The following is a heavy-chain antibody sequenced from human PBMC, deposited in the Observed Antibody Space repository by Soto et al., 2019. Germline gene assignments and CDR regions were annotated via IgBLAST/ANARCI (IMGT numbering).Heavy chain of an antibody. V-gene: IGHV1-69*01. CDR1: GGSFSNFV. CDR3: ARDVGGEAIIRY. Sequence: QVQLVQSGAEVKKPGSSVKVSCKASGGSFSNFVISWVRQAPGQGLEWMGGIIPNFGTTNYAQKFQGKVTITADETTRTAYLELSGMTAEYTSVYYCARDVGGEAIIRYGGQGTLVTVSS. J-gene: IGHJ4*02. D-gene: IGHD3-16*01. CDR2: IIPNFGTT.